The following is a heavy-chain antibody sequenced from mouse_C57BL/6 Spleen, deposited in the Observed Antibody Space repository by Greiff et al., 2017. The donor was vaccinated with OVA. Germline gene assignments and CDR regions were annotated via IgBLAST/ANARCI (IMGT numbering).Heavy chain of an antibody. D-gene: IGHD1-1*01. CDR2: IDPENGDT. V-gene: IGHV14-4*01. Sequence: DVQLQESGAELVRPGASVKLSCTASGFNIKDDYMHWVKQRPEQGLEWIGWIDPENGDTEYASKFQGKATITADTSSNTAYLQLSSLTSEDTAVYYCTPITSDVWGTGTTVTVSS. J-gene: IGHJ1*03. CDR1: GFNIKDDY. CDR3: TPITSDV.